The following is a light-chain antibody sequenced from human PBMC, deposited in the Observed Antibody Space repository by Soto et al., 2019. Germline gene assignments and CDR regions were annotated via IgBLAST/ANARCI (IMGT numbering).Light chain of an antibody. V-gene: IGLV2-14*01. CDR2: EVS. Sequence: QSALTQPASVSGSPGQSITISCTGTSSDIGTYNSVSWYQHHPGKAPKLIIHEVSNRPSGVSNRFSGSKSGNTASLTISGLQTEDEAYYYCSSYLSTSALGFGGGTKVTVL. J-gene: IGLJ3*02. CDR3: SSYLSTSALG. CDR1: SSDIGTYNS.